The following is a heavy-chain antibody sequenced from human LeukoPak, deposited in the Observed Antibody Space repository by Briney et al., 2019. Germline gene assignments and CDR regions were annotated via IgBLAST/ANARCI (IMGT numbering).Heavy chain of an antibody. D-gene: IGHD1-26*01. J-gene: IGHJ5*02. Sequence: PSETLSLTCTVSGGSISSSGYYWGWIRQPPGKGLEWIASIYYSGSTYYNPSLESRVTISVDTSKNQLSPKLSSLTAADTAVYYCARHEYSGSYYGLSWFDPWGQGTLVTVSS. CDR3: ARHEYSGSYYGLSWFDP. CDR2: IYYSGST. V-gene: IGHV4-39*01. CDR1: GGSISSSGYY.